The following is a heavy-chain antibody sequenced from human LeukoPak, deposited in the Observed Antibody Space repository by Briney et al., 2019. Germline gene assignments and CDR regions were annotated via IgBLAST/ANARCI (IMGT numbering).Heavy chain of an antibody. CDR3: ASPHSSMVYSAFDI. CDR1: GFTFSSYS. D-gene: IGHD6-13*01. Sequence: GGSLRLPCAASGFTFSSYSMNWVRQAPGKGLEWVSSISSSSSYIYYADSVKGRFTISRDNAKNSLYLQMNSLRAEDTAVYYCASPHSSMVYSAFDIWGQGTMVTVSS. J-gene: IGHJ3*02. CDR2: ISSSSSYI. V-gene: IGHV3-21*01.